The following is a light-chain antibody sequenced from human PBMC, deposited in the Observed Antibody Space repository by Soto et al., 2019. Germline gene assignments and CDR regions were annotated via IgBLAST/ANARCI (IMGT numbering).Light chain of an antibody. CDR2: GAS. V-gene: IGKV3-15*01. J-gene: IGKJ2*01. CDR1: QSVSSN. Sequence: EIVITQSPATLSVSPGGRATLSCRASQSVSSNLAWYQQKPGQAPRLLIYGASTRATGIPARFSGSGSGTEFTLTISSLQSEDFAVYYCQQYNNWPPYTFGQGTKVDNK. CDR3: QQYNNWPPYT.